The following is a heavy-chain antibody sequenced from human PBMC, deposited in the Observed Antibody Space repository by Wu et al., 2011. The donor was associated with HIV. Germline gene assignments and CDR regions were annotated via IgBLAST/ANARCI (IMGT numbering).Heavy chain of an antibody. CDR3: AITLNISPVTTIGY. Sequence: QVQLVQSGAEVKKPGASVKVSCKASGNTFIDSYIYWVRQAPGQGLEWVGWINPNTGVTNHAQKFQGRVTMTGDTSSSTAYMELTRLRSDDTAVYFCAITLNISPVTTIGYWGQGTLVTVSS. CDR1: GNTFIDSY. V-gene: IGHV1-2*02. J-gene: IGHJ4*02. D-gene: IGHD4-17*01. CDR2: INPNTGVT.